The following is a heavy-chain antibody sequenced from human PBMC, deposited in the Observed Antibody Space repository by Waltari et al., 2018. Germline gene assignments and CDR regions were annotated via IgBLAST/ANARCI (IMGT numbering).Heavy chain of an antibody. CDR3: ARGDDILTAYYNGFDY. CDR1: GYTFTSYG. Sequence: QVQLVQSGAEVKKPGASVKVSCKTSGYTFTSYGISWVRHAPGQGLEWVGWVSDYNGDTKYAQKLQDRVTMTTDTSTTTAYMELRSLRSDDTAMYYCARGDDILTAYYNGFDYWGQGTLITVSS. V-gene: IGHV1-18*01. D-gene: IGHD3-9*01. J-gene: IGHJ4*02. CDR2: VSDYNGDT.